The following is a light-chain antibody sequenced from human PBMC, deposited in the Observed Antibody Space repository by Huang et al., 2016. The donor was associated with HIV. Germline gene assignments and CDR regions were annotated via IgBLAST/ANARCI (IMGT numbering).Light chain of an antibody. J-gene: IGKJ1*01. CDR1: QSVYSSSTSKDY. Sequence: DIIMTQSPDSLAVSLGERATLNGRSSQSVYSSSTSKDYMAWFQQKPGQPPRWLLFWAATREAGVPDRFSGSGSGTHFTLTIANLEAEDAAIYYCQQYYSSPQTFGQGTRVEVK. CDR3: QQYYSSPQT. V-gene: IGKV4-1*01. CDR2: WAA.